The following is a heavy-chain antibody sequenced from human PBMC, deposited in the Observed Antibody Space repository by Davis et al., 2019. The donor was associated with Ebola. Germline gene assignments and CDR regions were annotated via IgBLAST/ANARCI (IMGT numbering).Heavy chain of an antibody. V-gene: IGHV3-73*01. CDR3: TNRKSEY. CDR2: IRSKANSYAT. J-gene: IGHJ4*02. Sequence: GESLKISCAASGFTFSDSAMHWVRQASGRGLEWVGRIRSKANSYATTYAASVKGRFTISRDDSKNTAYLQMNSLKTDDTAVYYCTNRKSEYWGQGTLVTVSS. CDR1: GFTFSDSA.